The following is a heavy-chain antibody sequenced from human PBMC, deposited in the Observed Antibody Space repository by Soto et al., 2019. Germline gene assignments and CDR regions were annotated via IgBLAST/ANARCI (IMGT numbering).Heavy chain of an antibody. CDR3: ARGRGGWFINQLLNAFDI. Sequence: QVQLQESGPGLVKPSETLSLTCTVSGGSISSYYWSWIRQPPGKGLEWIGYIYYSGSTNYNPSLKSRVNISVDTSKNQFSLKLSSVTAADTAVYYCARGRGGWFINQLLNAFDIWGQGTMVTVSS. J-gene: IGHJ3*02. V-gene: IGHV4-59*01. CDR1: GGSISSYY. D-gene: IGHD2-2*01. CDR2: IYYSGST.